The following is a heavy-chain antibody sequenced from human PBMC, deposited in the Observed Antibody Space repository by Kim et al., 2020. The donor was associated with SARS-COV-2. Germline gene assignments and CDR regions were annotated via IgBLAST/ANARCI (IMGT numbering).Heavy chain of an antibody. CDR3: ARHGHITMMVVVIIPGWFDP. CDR1: GGSISSSSYY. CDR2: IYYSGST. V-gene: IGHV4-39*01. D-gene: IGHD3-22*01. Sequence: SETLSLTCTVSGGSISSSSYYWGWIRQPPGKGLEWIGSIYYSGSTYYNPSLKSRVTISVDTSKNQFSLKLSSVTAADTAVYYCARHGHITMMVVVIIPGWFDPWGQGTRVTVSS. J-gene: IGHJ5*02.